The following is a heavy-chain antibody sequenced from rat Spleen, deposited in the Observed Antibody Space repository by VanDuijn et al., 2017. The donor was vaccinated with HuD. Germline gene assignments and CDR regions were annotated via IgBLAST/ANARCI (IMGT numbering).Heavy chain of an antibody. J-gene: IGHJ2*01. V-gene: IGHV5-31*01. CDR3: TRRTEGIDY. Sequence: EVQLVESGGGLVQPGRSLKLSCVASGFTFNNYWMTWIRQAPGKGLEWVASITNTGGSTYYPDSVKCRFTISRDNAKSTLYLQMNSLRSEDTATYYCTRRTEGIDYWGQGVMVTVSS. CDR2: ITNTGGST. CDR1: GFTFNNYW. D-gene: IGHD1-11*01.